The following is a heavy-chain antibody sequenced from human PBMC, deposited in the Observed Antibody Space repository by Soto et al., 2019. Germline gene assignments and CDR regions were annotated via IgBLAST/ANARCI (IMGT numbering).Heavy chain of an antibody. CDR2: IKGDGSEE. J-gene: IGHJ4*02. Sequence: EVQLVESGGALVQPGGSLKVSCAASGFTFSSSWMNWVRQAPGKGLEWVANIKGDGSEEYYVDSVRGRFTISRDKANSSLSMQMNSLRAGDTAVYYWAAGFPPDYWGQGTLVTVSS. D-gene: IGHD3-10*01. V-gene: IGHV3-7*01. CDR3: AAGFPPDY. CDR1: GFTFSSSW.